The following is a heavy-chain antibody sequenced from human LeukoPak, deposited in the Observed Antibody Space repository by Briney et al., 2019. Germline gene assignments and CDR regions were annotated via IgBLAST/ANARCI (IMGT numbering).Heavy chain of an antibody. CDR3: ARDCCSSTSCPTMGGAFDI. D-gene: IGHD2-2*01. Sequence: GGSLRLSCAASGFTFSSYWMSWVRQAPGKGLEWVANIKQDGSEKYYVDSVKGRFTISRDNAKNSLYLQMNSLRAEDTAVYYCARDCCSSTSCPTMGGAFDIWGQGTIVTVSS. CDR1: GFTFSSYW. CDR2: IKQDGSEK. J-gene: IGHJ3*02. V-gene: IGHV3-7*01.